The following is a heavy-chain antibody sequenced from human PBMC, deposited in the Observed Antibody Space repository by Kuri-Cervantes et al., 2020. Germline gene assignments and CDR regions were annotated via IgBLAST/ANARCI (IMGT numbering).Heavy chain of an antibody. CDR3: AKGFERGYSGYDTLTVASPIDY. Sequence: GGSLRLSCEATGFTFSGYWMHWVRQVPGKGLVWVARIDSDGSSTIYVDSVKGRFIISRDNAKNTLFLQMNSLRAEDTAVYYCAKGFERGYSGYDTLTVASPIDYWGQGTLVTVSS. J-gene: IGHJ4*02. CDR1: GFTFSGYW. CDR2: IDSDGSST. V-gene: IGHV3-74*01. D-gene: IGHD5-12*01.